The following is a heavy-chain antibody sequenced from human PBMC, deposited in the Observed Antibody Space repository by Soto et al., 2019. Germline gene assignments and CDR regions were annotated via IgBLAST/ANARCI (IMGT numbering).Heavy chain of an antibody. CDR3: ARSLPVGHCSSTSCYVRYYYYYMDV. CDR2: IYYSGST. V-gene: IGHV4-39*01. CDR1: GGSISSSDYY. J-gene: IGHJ6*03. D-gene: IGHD2-2*01. Sequence: QLQLQESGPGLVKPSETLSLTCTVSGGSISSSDYYWGWIRQPPGKGLEWIGSIYYSGSTYYNPSLKSRVTISVDTSKNQFSLKLSSVTAADTAVFYCARSLPVGHCSSTSCYVRYYYYYMDVWGKGTTVTVSS.